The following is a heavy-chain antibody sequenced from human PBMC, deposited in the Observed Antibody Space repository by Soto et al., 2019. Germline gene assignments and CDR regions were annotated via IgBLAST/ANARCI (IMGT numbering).Heavy chain of an antibody. CDR1: GGSISSGGYY. CDR2: IYYSGST. CDR3: AREGIAARPSGGMDV. J-gene: IGHJ6*02. D-gene: IGHD6-6*01. V-gene: IGHV4-31*03. Sequence: QVQLQESGPGLVKPSQTLSLTCTVSGGSISSGGYYWSWIRQHPGKGLEWIGYIYYSGSTYYNPSLKSRVTISVDTSKNHFSLKLSSVTAADTAVYYCAREGIAARPSGGMDVWGQGTTVTVSS.